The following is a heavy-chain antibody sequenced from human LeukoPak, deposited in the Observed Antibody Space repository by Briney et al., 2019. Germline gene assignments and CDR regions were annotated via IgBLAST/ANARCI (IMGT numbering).Heavy chain of an antibody. CDR1: GGTFSSYA. Sequence: ASVKVSCKASGGTFSSYAISWVRQVPGQGLEWMGRIIPILGIANYAQKFQGRVTITADKSTSTAYMELSSLRSEDTAVYYCARDVDYYDSSGYRDYWGQGTLVTVSS. V-gene: IGHV1-69*04. CDR3: ARDVDYYDSSGYRDY. D-gene: IGHD3-22*01. J-gene: IGHJ4*02. CDR2: IIPILGIA.